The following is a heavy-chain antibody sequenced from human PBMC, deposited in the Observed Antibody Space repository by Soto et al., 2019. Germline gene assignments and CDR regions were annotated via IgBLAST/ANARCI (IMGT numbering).Heavy chain of an antibody. Sequence: VAVIWYDGSNKYYADSVKGRFTISRDNSKDTLYLEMNSLRAEDTAVYYCARDGGYYGAGSYFDPWGQGSLVTVSS. J-gene: IGHJ5*02. D-gene: IGHD3-10*01. V-gene: IGHV3-33*01. CDR3: ARDGGYYGAGSYFDP. CDR2: IWYDGSNK.